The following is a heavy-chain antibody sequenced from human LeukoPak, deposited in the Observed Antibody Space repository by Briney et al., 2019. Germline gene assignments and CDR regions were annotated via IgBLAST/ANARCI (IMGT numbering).Heavy chain of an antibody. Sequence: GGSLRLSCAASGFTFSSYEMNWVPQAPGKGLERVSYISGGGGCMYYADSVKGRFTVSRNNAKNSLYLQMSSLRAEDTAVYYCATGTSSSWGLDIWGQGTMVTVSS. D-gene: IGHD6-6*01. CDR3: ATGTSSSWGLDI. V-gene: IGHV3-48*03. CDR2: ISGGGGCM. CDR1: GFTFSSYE. J-gene: IGHJ3*02.